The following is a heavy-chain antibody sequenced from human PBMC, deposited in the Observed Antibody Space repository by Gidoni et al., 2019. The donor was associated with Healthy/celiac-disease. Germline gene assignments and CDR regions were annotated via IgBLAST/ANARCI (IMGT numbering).Heavy chain of an antibody. Sequence: GGLVKPGGSLRLSCAASGFTFSSYSMNWVRQAPGKGLEWVSSISSSSSYIYYADSVKGRFTISRDNAKNSLYLQMNSLRAEDTAVYYCARAEASVDYGDYYYYGMDVWGQGTTVTVSS. D-gene: IGHD4-17*01. CDR2: ISSSSSYI. CDR3: ARAEASVDYGDYYYYGMDV. J-gene: IGHJ6*02. CDR1: GFTFSSYS. V-gene: IGHV3-21*01.